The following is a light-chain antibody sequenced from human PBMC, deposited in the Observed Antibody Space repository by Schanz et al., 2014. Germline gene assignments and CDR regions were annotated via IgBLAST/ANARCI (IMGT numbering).Light chain of an antibody. V-gene: IGLV2-14*02. J-gene: IGLJ2*01. CDR2: EGS. Sequence: QSALTQPASVSGSPGQSITISCTGTSSDVGSYNLVSWYQHHPGKAPKLMIYEGSKRPSGVSNRIYGSKSGNTASLTISGVQAEDEADYYCSSYTSSSTLVFGGGTKLTVL. CDR3: SSYTSSSTLV. CDR1: SSDVGSYNL.